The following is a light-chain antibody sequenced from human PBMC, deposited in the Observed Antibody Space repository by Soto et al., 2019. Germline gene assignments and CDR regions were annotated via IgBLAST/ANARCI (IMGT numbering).Light chain of an antibody. J-gene: IGKJ1*01. CDR2: GAS. Sequence: EIVLTQSPATLSVSPCERATLSCRASQSVSSNLAWYQQKPGQAPSLLIYGASTRATGVPARFSGSGSGTEFTLTISSLMSDDSAVYYCQQYNGWPTFGQGTKVDIK. CDR3: QQYNGWPT. CDR1: QSVSSN. V-gene: IGKV3-15*01.